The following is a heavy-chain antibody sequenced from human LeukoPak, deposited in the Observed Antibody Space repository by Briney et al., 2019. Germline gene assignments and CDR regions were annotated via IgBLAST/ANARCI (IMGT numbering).Heavy chain of an antibody. V-gene: IGHV3-23*01. D-gene: IGHD4-17*01. CDR1: GFTFSSYA. Sequence: KTGGSLRLSCAASGFTFSSYAMSWVRQAPGKGLEWVSGITASGGRTYYAESVKGRLTISRDNSNNTLYLQMNSLRAEDTAVYYCAKDGGFYGENFDYWGQGTLVTVSS. CDR2: ITASGGRT. J-gene: IGHJ4*02. CDR3: AKDGGFYGENFDY.